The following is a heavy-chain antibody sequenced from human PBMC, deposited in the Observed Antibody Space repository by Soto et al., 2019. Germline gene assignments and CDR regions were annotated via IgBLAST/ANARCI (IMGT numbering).Heavy chain of an antibody. J-gene: IGHJ4*02. V-gene: IGHV4-59*01. CDR3: AAGEASSRNLAPYYLDF. Sequence: SETLSLTCTVSGGSMRNYFWTWIRQPPGKGLEWIGYIHYSGTTSFFPSYNPSLRSRVTISEDTSKNQFSLKLLPVTTADTAVYFCAAGEASSRNLAPYYLDFWGQGTLVTVSS. CDR1: GGSMRNYF. CDR2: IHYSGTT. D-gene: IGHD6-13*01.